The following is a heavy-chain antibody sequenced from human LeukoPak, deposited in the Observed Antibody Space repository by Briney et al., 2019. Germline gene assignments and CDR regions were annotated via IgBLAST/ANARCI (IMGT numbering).Heavy chain of an antibody. CDR2: IYNSESI. V-gene: IGHV4-4*07. CDR3: ARDRSSSYTRDWFDP. J-gene: IGHJ5*02. D-gene: IGHD6-13*01. CDR1: GGSINGYY. Sequence: PSETLSLTCTVSGGSINGYYWSWMRQPAGKGLEWIGRIYNSESINYNPSLKSRVTMSIDTSKSQFSLKLNSVTAADTAVYYCARDRSSSYTRDWFDPWGQGPLVTVSS.